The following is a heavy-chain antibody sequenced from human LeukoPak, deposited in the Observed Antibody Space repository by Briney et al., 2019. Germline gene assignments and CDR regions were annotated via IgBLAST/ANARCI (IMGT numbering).Heavy chain of an antibody. Sequence: GGSLRLSCAASGFSISSYSMNWVRQAPGKGLEWVSSISSSSSYIYYADSVKGRFTISRDNSKNTLYLQMNSLRAEDTAVYYCAKGITMVRGVITLFDIWGQGTMVTVSS. D-gene: IGHD3-10*01. CDR2: ISSSSSYI. V-gene: IGHV3-21*04. CDR3: AKGITMVRGVITLFDI. J-gene: IGHJ3*02. CDR1: GFSISSYS.